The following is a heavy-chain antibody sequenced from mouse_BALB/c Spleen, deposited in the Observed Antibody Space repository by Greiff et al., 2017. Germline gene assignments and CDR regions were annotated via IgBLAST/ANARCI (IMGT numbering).Heavy chain of an antibody. CDR2: IWSGGST. D-gene: IGHD2-4*01. Sequence: QVQLKQSGPGLVQPSQSLSITCTVSGFSLTSYGVHWVRQSPGKGLEWLGVIWSGGSTDYNAAFISRLSISKDNSKSQVFFKMNSLQANDTAIYYCARNAPVYYDYDSYAMDYWGQGTSVTVSS. V-gene: IGHV2-2*02. J-gene: IGHJ4*01. CDR1: GFSLTSYG. CDR3: ARNAPVYYDYDSYAMDY.